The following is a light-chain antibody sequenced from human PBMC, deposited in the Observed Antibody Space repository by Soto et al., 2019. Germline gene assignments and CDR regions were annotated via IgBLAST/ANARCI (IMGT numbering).Light chain of an antibody. J-gene: IGLJ2*01. Sequence: QSALTQPASVSGSPGQSITISCTGTSGDIGNFNLVSWYQHHPGKAPNIIIYEVSKRPSGVSNRFSGSKSGNTASLTISGLQAEDEADYYCCSYAGGSIYVLFGGGTKVTVL. CDR1: SGDIGNFNL. CDR2: EVS. V-gene: IGLV2-23*02. CDR3: CSYAGGSIYVL.